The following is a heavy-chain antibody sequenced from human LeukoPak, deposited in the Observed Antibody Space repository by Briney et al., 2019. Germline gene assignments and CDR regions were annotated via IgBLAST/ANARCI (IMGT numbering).Heavy chain of an antibody. CDR1: GYTLTELS. V-gene: IGHV1-8*01. CDR2: MNPNSGNT. Sequence: ASVKVSCKVSGYTLTELSMHWVRQATGQGLEWMGWMNPNSGNTGYAQKFQGRVTMTRNTSISTAYMELSSLRSEDTAVYYCAGMDVWGQGTTVTVSS. CDR3: AGMDV. J-gene: IGHJ6*02.